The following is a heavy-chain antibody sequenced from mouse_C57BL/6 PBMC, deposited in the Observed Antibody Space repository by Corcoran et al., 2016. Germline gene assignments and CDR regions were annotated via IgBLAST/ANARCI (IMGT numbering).Heavy chain of an antibody. Sequence: QVQLQQPGAELVKPGASLKLSCKASGYTFTSYWMHWVKQRPGRGLEWIGRIYPNLGGTKYNEKFKRKATLTVDKPSSTAYMQLSSLTSEVSAVYHCARSLDYWGRGTTLTVSS. CDR3: ARSLDY. CDR1: GYTFTSYW. J-gene: IGHJ2*01. V-gene: IGHV1-72*01. CDR2: IYPNLGGT.